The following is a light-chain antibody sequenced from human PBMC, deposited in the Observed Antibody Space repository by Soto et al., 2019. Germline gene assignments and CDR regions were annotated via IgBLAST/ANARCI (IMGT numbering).Light chain of an antibody. V-gene: IGKV1-39*01. Sequence: IQLAQSPSSQSASVGDRVTVTCRASQGIGTYLVWYQQKAGLAPKLLIYAASSLQSGVPSRFSGSGSGTDFTLTISSLQPEDFATYYCQQTYSTPPTFGQGTKVDIK. CDR3: QQTYSTPPT. CDR2: AAS. J-gene: IGKJ1*01. CDR1: QGIGTY.